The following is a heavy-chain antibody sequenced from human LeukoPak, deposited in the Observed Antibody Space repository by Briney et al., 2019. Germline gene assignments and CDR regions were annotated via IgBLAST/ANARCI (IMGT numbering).Heavy chain of an antibody. CDR2: TRNKANSYTT. Sequence: PGGSLRLSCAASGFTFSDHYMDWVRQAPGKGLEWVGRTRNKANSYTTEYAASVKGRFTISRDDSKNSLYLQMNSLRAEDTAVYYCAREDYHMINGGFDPWGQGTLVTVSS. CDR1: GFTFSDHY. J-gene: IGHJ5*02. CDR3: AREDYHMINGGFDP. V-gene: IGHV3-72*01. D-gene: IGHD3-22*01.